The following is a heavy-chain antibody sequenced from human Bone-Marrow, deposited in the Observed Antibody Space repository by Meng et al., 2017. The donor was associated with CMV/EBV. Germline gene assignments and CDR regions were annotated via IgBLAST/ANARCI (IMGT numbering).Heavy chain of an antibody. CDR3: ATVGLGMNWFDP. J-gene: IGHJ5*02. CDR1: GGSFSGYY. V-gene: IGHV4-34*01. CDR2: INHSGNT. Sequence: QVQLQQWGSGLLKPSATLSLPCAVYGGSFSGYYWSWIRQPPGKGLEWIAEINHSGNTNYNPSLKSRVTISVDTSKNQFSLKLSSVTAADTAVYYCATVGLGMNWFDPWGQGTLVTVSS.